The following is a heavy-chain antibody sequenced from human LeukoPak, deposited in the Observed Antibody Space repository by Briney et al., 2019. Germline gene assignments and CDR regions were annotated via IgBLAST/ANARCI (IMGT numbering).Heavy chain of an antibody. CDR2: IYYSGST. V-gene: IGHV4-39*07. CDR1: GGSISSSSYY. CDR3: ARSRAVAGTDY. J-gene: IGHJ4*02. D-gene: IGHD6-19*01. Sequence: SETLSLTCTVSGGSISSSSYYWGWIRQPPGKGLEWIGSIYYSGSTYYNPSLKSRVTISVDTSKNQFSLKLSSVTAADTAVYYCARSRAVAGTDYWGQGTLVTVSS.